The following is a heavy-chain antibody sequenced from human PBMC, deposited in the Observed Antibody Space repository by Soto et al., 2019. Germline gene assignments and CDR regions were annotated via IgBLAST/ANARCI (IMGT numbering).Heavy chain of an antibody. D-gene: IGHD4-4*01. V-gene: IGHV1-18*04. J-gene: IGHJ4*02. CDR1: GYTFTSYG. CDR3: ARATSSRFYSNYSDY. CDR2: ISAYNGNT. Sequence: ASVKVSCKASGYTFTSYGISWVRQAPGRGLEWMGWISAYNGNTNYAQKLQGRVTMTTDPYKSTAYMELRILRSDDTAVYYCARATSSRFYSNYSDYLAQGPVVTVSS.